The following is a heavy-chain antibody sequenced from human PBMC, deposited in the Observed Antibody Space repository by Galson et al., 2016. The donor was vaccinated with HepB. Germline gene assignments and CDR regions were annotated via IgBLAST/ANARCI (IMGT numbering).Heavy chain of an antibody. CDR2: INPRGGRT. D-gene: IGHD3-10*01. V-gene: IGHV1-46*01. CDR1: GYTFTNYY. J-gene: IGHJ2*01. CDR3: ARPLYGSWSPINFWFFDL. Sequence: SVKVSCKASGYTFTNYYLHWVRQAPGHGPEWMGMINPRGGRTTYAQKFQGRVTLTTDTSSSAVFMELSSLKSDDTAVYYCARPLYGSWSPINFWFFDLWGRGTLVIVSS.